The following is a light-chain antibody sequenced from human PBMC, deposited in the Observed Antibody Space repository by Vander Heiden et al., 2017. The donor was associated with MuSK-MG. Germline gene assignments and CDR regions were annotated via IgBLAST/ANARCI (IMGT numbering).Light chain of an antibody. CDR1: SSNIGSNY. CDR2: RNN. V-gene: IGLV1-47*01. J-gene: IGLJ3*02. Sequence: SSNIGSNYVYWYQQLPGTAPKLLICRNNQRPSGVPDRISGAKSGTSASLAISGLRSEDEADYYCAAWDDSLSGWVFGGGTKLTVL. CDR3: AAWDDSLSGWV.